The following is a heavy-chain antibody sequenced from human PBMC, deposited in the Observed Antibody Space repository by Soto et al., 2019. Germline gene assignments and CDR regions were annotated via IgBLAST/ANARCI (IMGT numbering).Heavy chain of an antibody. J-gene: IGHJ5*02. V-gene: IGHV1-69*13. Sequence: SVKVSCKASGGTFSSYAISWVRQAPGQGLEWMGGIIPIFGTANYAQKFQGRVTITADESTSTAYMELSSLRSEDTAVYYCARGGSSSWYQKRPPLDSGCFDPWGQGTLVTVSS. CDR1: GGTFSSYA. CDR2: IIPIFGTA. CDR3: ARGGSSSWYQKRPPLDSGCFDP. D-gene: IGHD6-13*01.